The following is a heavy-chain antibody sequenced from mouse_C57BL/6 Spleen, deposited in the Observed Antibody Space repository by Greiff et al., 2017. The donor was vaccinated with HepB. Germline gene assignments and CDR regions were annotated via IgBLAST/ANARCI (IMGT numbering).Heavy chain of an antibody. CDR2: ISYDGSN. D-gene: IGHD1-1*01. V-gene: IGHV3-6*01. J-gene: IGHJ1*03. Sequence: EVQLQESGPGLVKPSQSLSLTCSVTGYSITSGYYWNWIRQFPGNKLEWMGYISYDGSNNYNPSLKNRISITRDTSKNQFFLKLNSVTTEDTATYYCAREGIRGSYWYFDVWGTGTTVTVSS. CDR1: GYSITSGYY. CDR3: AREGIRGSYWYFDV.